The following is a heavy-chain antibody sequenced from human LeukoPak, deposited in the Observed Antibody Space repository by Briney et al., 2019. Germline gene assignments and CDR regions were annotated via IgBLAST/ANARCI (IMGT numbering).Heavy chain of an antibody. CDR2: ISYDGSNK. CDR3: ARDIGYCSSTSCYDAFDI. J-gene: IGHJ3*02. CDR1: GFTFSSYA. V-gene: IGHV3-30-3*01. D-gene: IGHD2-2*01. Sequence: GGSLRLSCAASGFTFSSYAMHWVRQAPGKGLEWVAVISYDGSNKYYADPVKGRFTISRDNSKNTLYLQMNSLRAEDTAVYYCARDIGYCSSTSCYDAFDIWGQGTMVTVSS.